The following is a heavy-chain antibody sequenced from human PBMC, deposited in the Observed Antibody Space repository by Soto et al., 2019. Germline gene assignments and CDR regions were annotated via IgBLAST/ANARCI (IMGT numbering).Heavy chain of an antibody. Sequence: QVQLVQSGAEVKKPGSSVKVSCKASGGTFRSYTISWVRQAPGQGLEWMGRIIPILGIANYAQKFQGRVTITADKSTSTAYMELSSLRSEDTAVYYCAESWKHYYDSSGYYSGAYYFDYWGQGTLVTVSS. J-gene: IGHJ4*02. CDR1: GGTFRSYT. V-gene: IGHV1-69*02. D-gene: IGHD3-22*01. CDR2: IIPILGIA. CDR3: AESWKHYYDSSGYYSGAYYFDY.